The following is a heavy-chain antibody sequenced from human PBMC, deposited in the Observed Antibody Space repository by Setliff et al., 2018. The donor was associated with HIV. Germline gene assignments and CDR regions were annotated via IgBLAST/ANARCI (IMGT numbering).Heavy chain of an antibody. CDR2: IKQDGSEK. J-gene: IGHJ4*02. CDR1: GFTFSTYW. CDR3: ASVLRYYGSGNLLEGRQLDS. V-gene: IGHV3-7*01. Sequence: PGGSLRLSCAASGFTFSTYWMSWVRQAPGKGLEWVANIKQDGSEKYYVDSVKGRFTISRDNAKNSLYLQMNSLRAEDTAVYYCASVLRYYGSGNLLEGRQLDSWGQGTLVTVSS. D-gene: IGHD3-10*01.